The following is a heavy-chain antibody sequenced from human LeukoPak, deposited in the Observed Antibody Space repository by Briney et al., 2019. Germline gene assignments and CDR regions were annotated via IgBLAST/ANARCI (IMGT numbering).Heavy chain of an antibody. CDR3: AKGTYYYDSSGLIGFDY. CDR2: IRYDGNNK. Sequence: PGGSLRVSCAAAGFSFSTYGMHWVRQAPGKGLEWVAFIRYDGNNKYYADSVKGRFTISRDNSKNTLYLQMNSLRAEDTAVYYCAKGTYYYDSSGLIGFDYWGQGTLVTVSS. CDR1: GFSFSTYG. J-gene: IGHJ4*02. V-gene: IGHV3-30*02. D-gene: IGHD3-22*01.